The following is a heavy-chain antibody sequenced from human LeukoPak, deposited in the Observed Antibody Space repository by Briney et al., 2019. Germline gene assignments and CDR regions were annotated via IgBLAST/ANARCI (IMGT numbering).Heavy chain of an antibody. CDR2: INHSGST. D-gene: IGHD3-10*01. J-gene: IGHJ6*02. V-gene: IGHV4-34*01. CDR3: ARGYHGSGASARRSLSTYYSSYAMDV. Sequence: SETLSLTCAVYGGSFSGYYWSWIRQPPGKGLEWIGEINHSGSTNYNPSLKSRVTISVDTSKNQFSLKLSSVTAADTAVYYCARGYHGSGASARRSLSTYYSSYAMDVWGQGTTVTVSS. CDR1: GGSFSGYY.